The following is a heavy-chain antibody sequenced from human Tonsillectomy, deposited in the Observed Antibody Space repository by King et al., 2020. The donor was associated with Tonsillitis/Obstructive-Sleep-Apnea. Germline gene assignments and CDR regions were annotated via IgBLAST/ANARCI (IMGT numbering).Heavy chain of an antibody. V-gene: IGHV1-46*01. Sequence: VQLVESGAEVKNPGASVKVSCKASGYTFTSYYMHGVRQAPGQGLEWMGIINPSGCSTSYAQKFQGRVTMTRDTSTSTVYMELSSLRSEDTAVYYCAREQWSSSSYTGNDYWGQGTLVTVSS. D-gene: IGHD6-6*01. CDR3: AREQWSSSSYTGNDY. J-gene: IGHJ4*02. CDR1: GYTFTSYY. CDR2: INPSGCST.